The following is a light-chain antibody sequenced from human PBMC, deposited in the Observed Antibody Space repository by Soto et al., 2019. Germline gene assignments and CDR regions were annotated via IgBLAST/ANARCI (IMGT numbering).Light chain of an antibody. V-gene: IGLV2-8*01. J-gene: IGLJ1*01. Sequence: QSALTQPPSASGSPGQSVTISCTGTSSDVGGYNYVSRYQQHPGKAPKLMIYEVSKRPSGVPDLFSGSKSGNTASLTVSGLQAEDEADYYCSSYAGSLYVFGTGTKLTVL. CDR3: SSYAGSLYV. CDR1: SSDVGGYNY. CDR2: EVS.